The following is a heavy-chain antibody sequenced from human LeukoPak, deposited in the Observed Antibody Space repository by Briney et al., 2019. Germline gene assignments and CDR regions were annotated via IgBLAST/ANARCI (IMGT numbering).Heavy chain of an antibody. Sequence: GGSLRLSCAASGLTFDDHGMSWVRQAPGMGLEWVSAIYTDGSTYYTDSVKGRFTISRDNFKNTLFLQMNTLRAEDTAVYYYARESGYAVGDYWGQGTLVTVSS. V-gene: IGHV3-53*01. CDR2: IYTDGST. J-gene: IGHJ4*02. CDR1: GLTFDDHG. CDR3: ARESGYAVGDY. D-gene: IGHD5-12*01.